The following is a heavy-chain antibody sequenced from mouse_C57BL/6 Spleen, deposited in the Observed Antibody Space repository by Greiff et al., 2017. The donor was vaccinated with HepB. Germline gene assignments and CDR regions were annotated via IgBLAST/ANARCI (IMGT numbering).Heavy chain of an antibody. CDR1: GYAFSSYW. V-gene: IGHV1-80*01. CDR3: ARWAAQAPDY. Sequence: LKESGAELVKPGASVKISCKASGYAFSSYWMNWVKQRPGKGLEWIGQIYPGDGDTNYNGKFKGKATLTADKSSSTAYMQLSSLTSEDSAVYFCARWAAQAPDYWGQGTTLTVSS. CDR2: IYPGDGDT. J-gene: IGHJ2*01. D-gene: IGHD3-2*02.